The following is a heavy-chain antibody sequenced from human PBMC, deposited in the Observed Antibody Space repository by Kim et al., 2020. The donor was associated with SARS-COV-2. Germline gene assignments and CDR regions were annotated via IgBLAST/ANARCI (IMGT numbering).Heavy chain of an antibody. CDR3: ARTNRQTIVVVAATPDLGY. J-gene: IGHJ4*02. V-gene: IGHV1-2*02. D-gene: IGHD2-15*01. CDR2: INPNSGGT. Sequence: ASVKVSCKASGYTFTGYYMHWVRQAPGQGLEWMGWINPNSGGTNYAQKFQGRVTMTRDTSISTAYMELSRLRSDDTAVYYCARTNRQTIVVVAATPDLGYWGQGTLVTVSS. CDR1: GYTFTGYY.